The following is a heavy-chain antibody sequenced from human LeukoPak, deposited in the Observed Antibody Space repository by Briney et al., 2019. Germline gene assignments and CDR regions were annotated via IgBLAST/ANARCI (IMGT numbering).Heavy chain of an antibody. Sequence: ASVKVSCKASGGTFSSYAISWVRQAPGQGLEWMGRIIPIFGTANYAQKFQGRVTITTDKSTSTAYMELSSLRSEDTAVYYCACTGYYDSSGYYDLSAFDIWGQGTMVTVSS. D-gene: IGHD3-22*01. CDR3: ACTGYYDSSGYYDLSAFDI. J-gene: IGHJ3*02. CDR1: GGTFSSYA. V-gene: IGHV1-69*05. CDR2: IIPIFGTA.